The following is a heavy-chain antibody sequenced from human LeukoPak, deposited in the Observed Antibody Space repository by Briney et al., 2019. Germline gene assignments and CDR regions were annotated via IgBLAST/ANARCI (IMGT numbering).Heavy chain of an antibody. V-gene: IGHV3-33*08. CDR2: IWYDGSNK. Sequence: GGSLRLSCAASGFTFSAIPMTWVRQAPGKGLEWVAVIWYDGSNKYYADSVKGRFTISRDNSKNTLYLQMNSLRAEDTAVYYCARDLDGMDVWGQGTTVTVSS. CDR3: ARDLDGMDV. CDR1: GFTFSAIP. J-gene: IGHJ6*02.